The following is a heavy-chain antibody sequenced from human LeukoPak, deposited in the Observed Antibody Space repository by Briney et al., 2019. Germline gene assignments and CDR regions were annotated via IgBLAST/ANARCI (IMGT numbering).Heavy chain of an antibody. CDR1: GFTFSSYA. Sequence: PGGSLRLSCAASGFTFSSYAMSWVRQAPGKGLEWVSAISGSGGSTYYADSVKGRFTISRDNSKNTLYLQMNSLRAEDTAVYYCASTYQKELWQHLVLPFDYWGQGTLVTVSS. J-gene: IGHJ4*02. CDR2: ISGSGGST. CDR3: ASTYQKELWQHLVLPFDY. V-gene: IGHV3-23*01. D-gene: IGHD6-13*01.